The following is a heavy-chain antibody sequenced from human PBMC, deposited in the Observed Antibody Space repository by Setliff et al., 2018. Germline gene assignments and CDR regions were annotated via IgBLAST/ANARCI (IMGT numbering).Heavy chain of an antibody. D-gene: IGHD3-16*01. CDR3: ARDYGPNDY. CDR1: GVSISSYY. V-gene: IGHV4-59*12. CDR2: IQKSGST. Sequence: SETLSLTCNVSGVSISSYYWSWIRQPPGKGLESIGYIQKSGSTNYNPSLMSRVSISVDTPKNQFSLRLSSVTAADTAVYFCARDYGPNDYWGQGSLVTVSS. J-gene: IGHJ4*02.